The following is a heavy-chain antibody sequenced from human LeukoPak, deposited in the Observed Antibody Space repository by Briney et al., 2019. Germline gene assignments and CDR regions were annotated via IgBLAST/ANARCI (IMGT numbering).Heavy chain of an antibody. V-gene: IGHV4-61*02. CDR1: GGSISSGSYY. CDR3: ARLTAGGYFDWLLVGATIDY. J-gene: IGHJ4*02. CDR2: IYTSGST. Sequence: PSETLSLTCTVSGGSISSGSYYWSWIRQPAGKGLEWIGRIYTSGSTNYNPSLKSRVTISVDTSKNQFSLKLSSVTAADTAVYYCARLTAGGYFDWLLVGATIDYWGQGTLVTVSS. D-gene: IGHD3-9*01.